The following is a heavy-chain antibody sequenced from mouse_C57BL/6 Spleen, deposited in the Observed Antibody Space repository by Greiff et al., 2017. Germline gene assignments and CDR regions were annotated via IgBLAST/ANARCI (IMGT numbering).Heavy chain of an antibody. V-gene: IGHV1-64*01. CDR1: GYTFTSYW. D-gene: IGHD2-10*02. CDR2: IHPNSGST. J-gene: IGHJ4*01. CDR3: ARSGYGNDAKGY. Sequence: QVQLQQPGAELVKPGASVKLSCKASGYTFTSYWMHWVKQRPGQGLEWIGMIHPNSGSTNYNEKFKSKATLTVDKSSSTAYMQLSSLTSEDSAVYYCARSGYGNDAKGYWGQGTSVTVSS.